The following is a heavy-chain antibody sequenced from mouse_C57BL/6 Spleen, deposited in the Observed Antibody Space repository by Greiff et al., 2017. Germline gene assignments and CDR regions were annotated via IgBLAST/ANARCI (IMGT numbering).Heavy chain of an antibody. CDR2: IDPSDSYT. CDR3: AGYDGYYGIDY. D-gene: IGHD2-3*01. J-gene: IGHJ2*01. V-gene: IGHV1-59*01. CDR1: GYTFTSYW. Sequence: QVQLQQPGAELVMPGASVKLSCKASGYTFTSYWMHWVKQRPGQGLEWIGVIDPSDSYTNYNQKFKGKATLTVDTSSSTAYMQLSSLTSEDSAVYYCAGYDGYYGIDYWGQGTTLTVSS.